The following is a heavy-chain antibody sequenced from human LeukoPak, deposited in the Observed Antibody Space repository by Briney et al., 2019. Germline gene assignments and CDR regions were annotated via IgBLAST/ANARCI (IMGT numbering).Heavy chain of an antibody. D-gene: IGHD2-2*01. CDR1: GYSFTSYW. CDR3: ASPGYCSSTSCYWPYSSDY. CDR2: IYPGDSDT. J-gene: IGHJ4*02. V-gene: IGHV5-51*01. Sequence: GESLKISCKGSGYSFTSYWIGCVRQMPGKGLEWMGIIYPGDSDTRYSPSFQGQVTISADKSISTAYLQWSSLKASDTAMYYCASPGYCSSTSCYWPYSSDYWGQGTLVTVSS.